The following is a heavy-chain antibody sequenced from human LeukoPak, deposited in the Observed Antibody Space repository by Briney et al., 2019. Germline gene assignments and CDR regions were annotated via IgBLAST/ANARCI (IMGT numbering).Heavy chain of an antibody. CDR3: ASPTRPSVTSCYYYYMDV. Sequence: ASVKVSCKASGGTFSSYAISWVRQAPGQGLEWMGGIIPIFGTANYAQKFQGRVTITADESTSTAYMELSSLRSEDTAVYYCASPTRPSVTSCYYYYMDVWGKGTTVTVSS. D-gene: IGHD4-11*01. CDR2: IIPIFGTA. CDR1: GGTFSSYA. J-gene: IGHJ6*03. V-gene: IGHV1-69*13.